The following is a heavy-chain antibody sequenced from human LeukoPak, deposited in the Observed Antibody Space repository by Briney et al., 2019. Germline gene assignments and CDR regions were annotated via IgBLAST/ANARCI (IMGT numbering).Heavy chain of an antibody. J-gene: IGHJ1*01. Sequence: PGRSLRLSCQTSGFTFSHTGFHWVRQAPGKGLEWVAVIWFDGSQKYHADSVKGRFTISRDDSKNTLYLQMDNLGAEDTAVYYCATEGGHLTHLSFWGRGTLLTVSS. D-gene: IGHD3-16*01. CDR1: GFTFSHTG. CDR3: ATEGGHLTHLSF. CDR2: IWFDGSQK. V-gene: IGHV3-33*01.